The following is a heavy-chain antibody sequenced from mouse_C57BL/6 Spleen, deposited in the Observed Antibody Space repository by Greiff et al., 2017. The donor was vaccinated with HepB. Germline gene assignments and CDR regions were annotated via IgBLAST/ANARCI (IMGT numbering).Heavy chain of an antibody. CDR1: GYTFTTYP. CDR2: FHPYNDDT. V-gene: IGHV1-47*01. CDR3: ATYGSSIYAMDY. D-gene: IGHD1-1*01. J-gene: IGHJ4*01. Sequence: VQGVESGAELVKPGASVKMSCKASGYTFTTYPIEWMKQNHGKSLEWIGNFHPYNDDTKYNEKFKGKATLTVEKSSSTVYLELSRLTSDDSAVYYCATYGSSIYAMDYWGQGTSVTVSS.